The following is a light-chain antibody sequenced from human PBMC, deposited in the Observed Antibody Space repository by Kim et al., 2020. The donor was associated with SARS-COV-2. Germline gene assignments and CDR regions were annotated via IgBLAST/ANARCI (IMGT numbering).Light chain of an antibody. Sequence: GQSITISCTGTISDVGGYNYVSWYQQHPGRAPKLVIYDVSKRPAGVSNRFSGSKSGNTASLTISGLQAEDEADYYCSSYTSSRTYVFGAGTKVTVL. CDR2: DVS. CDR3: SSYTSSRTYV. V-gene: IGLV2-14*01. CDR1: ISDVGGYNY. J-gene: IGLJ1*01.